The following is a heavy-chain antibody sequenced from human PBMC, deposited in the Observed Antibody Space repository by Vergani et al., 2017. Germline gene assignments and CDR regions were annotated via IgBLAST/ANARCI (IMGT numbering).Heavy chain of an antibody. D-gene: IGHD3-22*01. CDR3: AKDAYYYDSSGYFPSDAFDI. V-gene: IGHV3-23*01. J-gene: IGHJ3*02. CDR1: GFTFSSYA. CDR2: ISGSGGST. Sequence: EVQLLESGGGLVQPGGSLRLSCAASGFTFSSYAMSWVRQAPGKGLEWVSAISGSGGSTYYADSVKGRFTISRDNSKNTLYLQMNSLRAEDTAVYYCAKDAYYYDSSGYFPSDAFDIWAKGQWSPSLQ.